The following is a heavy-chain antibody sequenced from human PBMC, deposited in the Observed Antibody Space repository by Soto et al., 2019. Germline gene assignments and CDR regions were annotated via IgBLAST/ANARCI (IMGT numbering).Heavy chain of an antibody. Sequence: QVQLQESGPGLVRPSETLSLTCTVPSDSISGLYWTWIRQPAGKGLEWIGRIYSSGETNYNPSLTGRVIMSLDTSKHQFSLKLTSVTAADTAVYYCARASQCKSYFDCFAWLDYWGQGTLVTVSS. CDR1: SDSISGLY. V-gene: IGHV4-4*07. CDR2: IYSSGET. CDR3: ARASQCKSYFDCFAWLDY. J-gene: IGHJ4*02. D-gene: IGHD3-9*01.